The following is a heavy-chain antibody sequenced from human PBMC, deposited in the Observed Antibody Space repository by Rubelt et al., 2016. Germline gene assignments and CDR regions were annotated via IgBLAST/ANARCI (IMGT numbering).Heavy chain of an antibody. Sequence: SCAASGFTFSSYAMTWVRQVPGKGLEWVSGISGSGGSTYNADSVKGRLTISRDNSKNTLYLQMHSLRAEDTAVYYCAGGGIAARRGGYYYGMDVWGQGTTVTVSS. CDR1: GFTFSSYA. CDR3: AGGGIAARRGGYYYGMDV. D-gene: IGHD6-6*01. J-gene: IGHJ6*02. CDR2: ISGSGGST. V-gene: IGHV3-23*01.